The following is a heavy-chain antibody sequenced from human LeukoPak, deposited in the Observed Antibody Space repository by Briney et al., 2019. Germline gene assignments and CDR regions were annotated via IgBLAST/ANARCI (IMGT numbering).Heavy chain of an antibody. V-gene: IGHV4-39*01. CDR1: GGSISSSSYY. D-gene: IGHD3-22*01. J-gene: IGHJ4*02. CDR3: ARSHIGSITMIVWPVLNYFDY. CDR2: IYYSGST. Sequence: PSETLSLTCTVSGGSISSSSYYWGWIRQPPGKGLKWIGSIYYSGSTYYNPSLKSRVTISVDTSKNQFSLKLSSVTAADTAVYYCARSHIGSITMIVWPVLNYFDYWGQGTLVTVSS.